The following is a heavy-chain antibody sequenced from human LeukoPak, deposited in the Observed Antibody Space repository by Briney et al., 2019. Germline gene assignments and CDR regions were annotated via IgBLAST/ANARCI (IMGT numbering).Heavy chain of an antibody. D-gene: IGHD2-8*01. CDR2: IIPIFGTA. V-gene: IGHV1-69*13. Sequence: ASVKVSCKASGGTFSSYAISWVRQAPGQGLEWVGGIIPIFGTANYAQKFQGRVTITADESTSTAYMELSSLRSEDTAVYYCARANIVKGYCTNGVCGSDVWGQGTTVTVSS. J-gene: IGHJ6*02. CDR3: ARANIVKGYCTNGVCGSDV. CDR1: GGTFSSYA.